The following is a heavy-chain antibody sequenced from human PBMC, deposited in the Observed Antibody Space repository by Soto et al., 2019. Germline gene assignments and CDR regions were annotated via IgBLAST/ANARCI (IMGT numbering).Heavy chain of an antibody. CDR3: ARGGYDGDYYYYGMDV. CDR1: GYTFTSYA. V-gene: IGHV1-3*01. J-gene: IGHJ6*02. D-gene: IGHD5-12*01. Sequence: ASVKVSCKASGYTFTSYAMHWVRQAPGQRLEWMGWINAGNGNTKYSQKFQGRVTITRDTPASTAYMELSSLRSEDTAVYYCARGGYDGDYYYYGMDVWGQGTTVTVSS. CDR2: INAGNGNT.